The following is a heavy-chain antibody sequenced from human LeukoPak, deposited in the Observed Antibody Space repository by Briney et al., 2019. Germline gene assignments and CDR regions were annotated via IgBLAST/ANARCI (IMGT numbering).Heavy chain of an antibody. CDR3: ARSPGGWFDP. Sequence: HAGGSLRLSCADSGFTFSSYWMSWVRQAPGKGLEWVANIKQDGSEKYYVDSVKGRFTVSRDNAKNSLYLQMNSLRAEDTAVYYCARSPGGWFDPWGQGTLVTVSS. J-gene: IGHJ5*02. D-gene: IGHD3-16*01. CDR1: GFTFSSYW. CDR2: IKQDGSEK. V-gene: IGHV3-7*01.